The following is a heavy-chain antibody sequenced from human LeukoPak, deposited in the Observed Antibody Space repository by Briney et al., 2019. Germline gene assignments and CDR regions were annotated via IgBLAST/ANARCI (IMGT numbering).Heavy chain of an antibody. Sequence: GASVKVSCKASGYSFTGYFLHWVRQAPGQGLEWMGWINPNNGFTNYTQKFKGRVTMTRDTSITTAYMELNRLTSDDTAVFYCARGWGSLYYFDYWGQGTLVTVSS. CDR2: INPNNGFT. D-gene: IGHD3-16*01. CDR1: GYSFTGYF. CDR3: ARGWGSLYYFDY. J-gene: IGHJ4*02. V-gene: IGHV1-2*02.